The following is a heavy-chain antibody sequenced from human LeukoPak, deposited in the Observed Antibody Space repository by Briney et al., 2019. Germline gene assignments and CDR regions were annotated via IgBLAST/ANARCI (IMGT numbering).Heavy chain of an antibody. CDR2: INHSGST. Sequence: PSETLSLTCAVYGGSFSGYYWSWIRQPPGKGLEWIGEINHSGSTNYNPSLKSRVTISVDTSKNQSSLKLSSVTAADTAVYYCARLACYYGSGSYYCSWFDPWGQGTLVTVSS. V-gene: IGHV4-34*01. J-gene: IGHJ5*02. CDR1: GGSFSGYY. CDR3: ARLACYYGSGSYYCSWFDP. D-gene: IGHD3-10*01.